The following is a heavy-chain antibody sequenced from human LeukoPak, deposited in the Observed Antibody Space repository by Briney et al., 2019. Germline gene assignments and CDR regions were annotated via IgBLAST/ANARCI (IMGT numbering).Heavy chain of an antibody. D-gene: IGHD2-8*01. CDR1: GGSISSSNW. Sequence: PSGTLSLTCAVSGGSISSSNWWSWIRQPPGKGLEWIGYIYYSGSTYYNPSLKSRVTISVDTSKNQFSLKLSSVTAADTAVYYCARGGSSLIGWFDPWGQGTLVTVSS. V-gene: IGHV4-30-4*01. CDR2: IYYSGST. J-gene: IGHJ5*02. CDR3: ARGGSSLIGWFDP.